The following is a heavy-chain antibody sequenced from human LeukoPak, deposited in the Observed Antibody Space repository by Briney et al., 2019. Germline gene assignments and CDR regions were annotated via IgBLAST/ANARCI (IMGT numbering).Heavy chain of an antibody. CDR1: GGSISITSYY. D-gene: IGHD2-15*01. Sequence: PSETLSLTCTVSGGSISITSYYWGWIRQPPGKGLEWIGSIYKSGSTYYNPSLKSRVTISVDTSKNQFSLRLTSVTAGDTAVYYCARKVVAGPNWYFDLWGRGTLVTVSS. V-gene: IGHV4-39*01. CDR3: ARKVVAGPNWYFDL. CDR2: IYKSGST. J-gene: IGHJ2*01.